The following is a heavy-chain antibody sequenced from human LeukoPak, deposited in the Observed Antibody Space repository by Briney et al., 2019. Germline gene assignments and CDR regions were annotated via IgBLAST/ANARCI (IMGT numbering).Heavy chain of an antibody. CDR1: GFTFDDYA. Sequence: GGSLRLSCAASGFTFDDYAMHWVRQAPEKGLEWVSLISGDGGSTYYADSVKGRFTISRDNSKNSLYLQMNSLRTEDTALYYCASGYCSGGSCYPGSLSLDYWGQGTLVTVSS. CDR2: ISGDGGST. J-gene: IGHJ4*02. V-gene: IGHV3-43*02. CDR3: ASGYCSGGSCYPGSLSLDY. D-gene: IGHD2-15*01.